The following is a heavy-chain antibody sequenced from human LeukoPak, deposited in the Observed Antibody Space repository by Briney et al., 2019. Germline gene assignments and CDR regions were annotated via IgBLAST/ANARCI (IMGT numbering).Heavy chain of an antibody. Sequence: SETLSLTCTVSGGSISSYYWSWIGQPPGKGLEWIGYIYYSGSTNYNPSLKSRVTISVDTSKIQFSLKLSSVTAAATAVYYCARASSSWSHFDYWGQGTLVTVSS. V-gene: IGHV4-59*01. CDR2: IYYSGST. CDR1: GGSISSYY. D-gene: IGHD6-13*01. CDR3: ARASSSWSHFDY. J-gene: IGHJ4*02.